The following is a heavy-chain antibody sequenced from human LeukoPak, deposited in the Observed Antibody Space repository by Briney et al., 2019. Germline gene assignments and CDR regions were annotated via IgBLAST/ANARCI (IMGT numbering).Heavy chain of an antibody. CDR3: ARDRNGWFDP. D-gene: IGHD2-8*01. CDR1: GFPFSSYA. Sequence: GGSLRLSCAASGFPFSSYAMHWVRQAPGKGLEWVAVISYDGSNKYYADSVKGRFTISRDNSKNTLYLQMNSLRAEDTAVYYCARDRNGWFDPWGQGTLVTVSS. V-gene: IGHV3-30-3*01. J-gene: IGHJ5*02. CDR2: ISYDGSNK.